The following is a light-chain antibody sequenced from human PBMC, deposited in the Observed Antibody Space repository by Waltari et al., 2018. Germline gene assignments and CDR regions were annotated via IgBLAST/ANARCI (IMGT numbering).Light chain of an antibody. CDR1: SSDVGGYNY. V-gene: IGLV2-14*01. Sequence: QSALTQPASVSGSPGQSITIPCTGTSSDVGGYNYVSRYQQHPGKAPKLMINEVSNRPSGVSNRFSGSKSGNTTSLTISGLQAEDEADYYCSSYTSSSTLPYVFGTGTKVTVL. J-gene: IGLJ1*01. CDR3: SSYTSSSTLPYV. CDR2: EVS.